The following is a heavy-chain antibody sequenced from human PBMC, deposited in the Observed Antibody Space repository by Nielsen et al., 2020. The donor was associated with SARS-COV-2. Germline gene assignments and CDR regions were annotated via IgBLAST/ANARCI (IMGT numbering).Heavy chain of an antibody. Sequence: GESLKISCAASGFTFSSYGMHWVRQAPGKGLEWVAVISYDGSNKYYADSVKGRFTISRDNSKNTLYLQMNSLRAKDTAVYYCAKDDDCSGGSCYSGAFDIWGQGTMVTVSS. CDR3: AKDDDCSGGSCYSGAFDI. V-gene: IGHV3-30*18. CDR1: GFTFSSYG. J-gene: IGHJ3*02. CDR2: ISYDGSNK. D-gene: IGHD2-15*01.